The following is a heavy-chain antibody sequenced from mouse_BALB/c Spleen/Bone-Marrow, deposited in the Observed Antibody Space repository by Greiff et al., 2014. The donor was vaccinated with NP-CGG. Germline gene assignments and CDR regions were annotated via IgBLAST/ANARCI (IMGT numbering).Heavy chain of an antibody. Sequence: VQLQQSGAELAKPGASVKMSCKASGYTFTSYWMHWVKQRPGQGLEWIGYINPSTGYTEYNQKFKDKATLTADESSSTAYMQLSSLTSEDSAVYYCAREGDYDGFAYWGQGTLVTVSA. CDR2: INPSTGYT. J-gene: IGHJ3*01. CDR3: AREGDYDGFAY. V-gene: IGHV1-7*01. CDR1: GYTFTSYW. D-gene: IGHD2-4*01.